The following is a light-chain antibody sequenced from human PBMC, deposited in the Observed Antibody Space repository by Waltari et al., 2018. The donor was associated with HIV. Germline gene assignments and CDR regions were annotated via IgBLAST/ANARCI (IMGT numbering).Light chain of an antibody. CDR3: CSHAGNFIFA. Sequence: QSALPQPHSVSGSPGQSLTISCTGTSSSVDPFVFWYQQHPGKAPKVIIYDVNKRPSGVPDRFSGSKSGNTAFLTISGLQAEDEADYHCCSHAGNFIFAFGSGTKVTVL. CDR1: SSSVDPF. V-gene: IGLV2-11*01. CDR2: DVN. J-gene: IGLJ1*01.